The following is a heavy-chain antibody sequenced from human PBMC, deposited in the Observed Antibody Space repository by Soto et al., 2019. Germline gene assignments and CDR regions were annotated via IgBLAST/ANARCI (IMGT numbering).Heavy chain of an antibody. CDR1: XYXFTXXX. D-gene: IGHD3-10*01. V-gene: IGHV5-51*01. CDR2: IXPGDSDT. J-gene: IGHJ6*02. CDR3: ARRGMVRGAYYYYYGMDV. Sequence: GESLKISXXGSXYXFTXXXXGXXRQMPGKGLEWMGXIXPGDSDTRHSPSFQGQVTISADKSISTAYLQWSSLKASDTAMYYCARRGMVRGAYYYYYGMDVWGQGTTVTVSS.